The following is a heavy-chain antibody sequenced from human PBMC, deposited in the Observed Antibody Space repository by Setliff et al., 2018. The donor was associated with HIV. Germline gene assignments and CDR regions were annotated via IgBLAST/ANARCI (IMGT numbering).Heavy chain of an antibody. CDR3: AKSGGPRSGSYSY. J-gene: IGHJ4*02. CDR2: ISGSGGST. Sequence: PGGSLRLSCAASGFTFSSYAMSWVRQAPGKGLEWVSAISGSGGSTYYADSVKGRFTISRDNSKNTLYLQMNSLRAEDTAIYYCAKSGGPRSGSYSYWGQGTLVTVSS. V-gene: IGHV3-23*01. D-gene: IGHD3-10*01. CDR1: GFTFSSYA.